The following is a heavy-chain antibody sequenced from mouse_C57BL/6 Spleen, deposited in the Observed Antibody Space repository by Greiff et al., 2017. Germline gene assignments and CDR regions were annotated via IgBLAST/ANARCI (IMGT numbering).Heavy chain of an antibody. D-gene: IGHD1-1*01. V-gene: IGHV1-69*01. CDR1: GYTFTSYW. Sequence: QVQLQQPGAELVMPGASVKLSCKASGYTFTSYWMHWVKQRPGQGLEWIGEIDPSDRYTNYNQKFKGKATLTVDQSSSTAYMQLRSLTSEASAVYYGARYRDCGSGYAMDYWGQGTSVTVSS. CDR3: ARYRDCGSGYAMDY. J-gene: IGHJ4*01. CDR2: IDPSDRYT.